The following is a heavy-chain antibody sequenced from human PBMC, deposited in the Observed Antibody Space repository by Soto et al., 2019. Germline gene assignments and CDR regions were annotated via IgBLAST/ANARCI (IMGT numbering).Heavy chain of an antibody. CDR1: GFTFNRHG. D-gene: IGHD5-18*01. CDR2: VSFDGRDI. J-gene: IGHJ4*02. CDR3: AKMTRGYTYGLDY. Sequence: QVQLMESGGGVVQPGKYLRLSCEGSGFTFNRHGMHWVRQPPGKGLEWLAVVSFDGRDIYYADSVKGRFTISRDNSEKTVYLHMNSLRPEDTATYFCAKMTRGYTYGLDYWGQGTLVTVSS. V-gene: IGHV3-30*18.